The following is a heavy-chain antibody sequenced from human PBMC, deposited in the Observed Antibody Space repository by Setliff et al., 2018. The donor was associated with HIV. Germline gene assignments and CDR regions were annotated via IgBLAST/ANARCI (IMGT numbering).Heavy chain of an antibody. CDR2: IYYSGST. J-gene: IGHJ5*02. V-gene: IGHV4-39*01. Sequence: SETLSLTCTVSGVSISSTNYYWGWIRQPPGKGLEWIGTIYYSGSTYYNPSLKSRVTISVDTSKNQFSLKLSSVTAADTAVYHCARHSPTYCSGTSCYDNWFDPWGQGTLVTVS. D-gene: IGHD2-2*01. CDR1: GVSISSTNYY. CDR3: ARHSPTYCSGTSCYDNWFDP.